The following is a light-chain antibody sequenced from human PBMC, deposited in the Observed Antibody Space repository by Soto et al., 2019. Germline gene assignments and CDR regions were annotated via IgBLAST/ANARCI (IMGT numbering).Light chain of an antibody. Sequence: QSALTQPASVSGSPGQSITISCTGTSSDVGSYNLVSWYQQHPGKAPKLMIYEGSKRPSGVSGRFSGSKSGNTASLTISGLQAEDEADYYCCSDGGASYVFGTGTKVTVL. CDR2: EGS. CDR1: SSDVGSYNL. V-gene: IGLV2-23*01. J-gene: IGLJ1*01. CDR3: CSDGGASYV.